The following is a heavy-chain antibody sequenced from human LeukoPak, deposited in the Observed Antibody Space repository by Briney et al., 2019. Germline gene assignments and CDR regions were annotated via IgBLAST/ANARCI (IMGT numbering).Heavy chain of an antibody. CDR3: ARDSMTSGEFDY. Sequence: GGSLRLSCAASGFTFRTYEMNWVSQAPGKGLEWLSYISSSGSTIYQADAVKGRFTISRDNAKNSLFLQMNSLRGEDTAVYYCARDSMTSGEFDYWGQGTVVTVSS. V-gene: IGHV3-48*03. J-gene: IGHJ4*02. CDR1: GFTFRTYE. D-gene: IGHD2/OR15-2a*01. CDR2: ISSSGSTI.